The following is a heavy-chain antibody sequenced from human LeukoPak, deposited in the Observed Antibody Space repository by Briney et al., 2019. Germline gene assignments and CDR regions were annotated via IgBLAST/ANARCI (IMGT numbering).Heavy chain of an antibody. D-gene: IGHD1-20*01. CDR3: ARRGVTADAFDI. V-gene: IGHV4-34*01. CDR1: GGSISSYY. Sequence: SETLSLTCTVSGGSISSYYWSWIRQPPGKGLEWIGEINHSGSTNYNPSLKSRVTISVDTSKNQFSLKLSSVTAADTAVYYCARRGVTADAFDIWGQGTMVTVSS. CDR2: INHSGST. J-gene: IGHJ3*02.